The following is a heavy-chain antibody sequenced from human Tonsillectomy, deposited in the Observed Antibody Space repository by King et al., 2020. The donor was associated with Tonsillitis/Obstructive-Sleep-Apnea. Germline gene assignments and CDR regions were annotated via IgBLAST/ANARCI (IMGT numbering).Heavy chain of an antibody. Sequence: QLVQSGGGVVQPGGSLRLSCAASGFTFDDYAMHWVRQAPGKGLEWVSLISGDGGSTYYADSVKGRFTISRDNSKNSLYLQMNSLRTEDTALYYCAKDIADGGGSYSSFDYWGQGTLVTVSS. D-gene: IGHD1-26*01. CDR3: AKDIADGGGSYSSFDY. CDR1: GFTFDDYA. J-gene: IGHJ4*02. V-gene: IGHV3-43*02. CDR2: ISGDGGST.